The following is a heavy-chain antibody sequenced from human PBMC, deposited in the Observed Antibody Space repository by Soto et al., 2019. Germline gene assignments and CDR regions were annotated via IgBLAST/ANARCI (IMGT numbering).Heavy chain of an antibody. Sequence: QVQLVQSGAEVKKPGSSVKVSCKASGGTFSSYTISWVRQAPGQRLEWMGRIIPILGIANYAQKFQGRVTITADKSTSTAYMELSSLRSEDTAVYYCARSDLEWGVFDPWGQGTLVTVSS. CDR2: IIPILGIA. V-gene: IGHV1-69*02. CDR3: ARSDLEWGVFDP. J-gene: IGHJ5*02. CDR1: GGTFSSYT. D-gene: IGHD1-26*01.